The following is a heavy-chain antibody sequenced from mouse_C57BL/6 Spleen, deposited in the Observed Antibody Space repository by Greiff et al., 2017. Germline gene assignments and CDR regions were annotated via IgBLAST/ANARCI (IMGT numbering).Heavy chain of an antibody. CDR2: IWRGGST. J-gene: IGHJ4*01. CDR1: GFSLTSYG. V-gene: IGHV2-5*01. Sequence: QVQLQQSGPGLVQPSQSLSITCTVSGFSLTSYGVHWVRQSPGKGLEWLGVIWRGGSTDYNAAFMSRLSITKDNSKSQVFFKMNSLQADDTAIYYCAKSPPLSGDYAMDYWGQGTSVTVSS. CDR3: AKSPPLSGDYAMDY. D-gene: IGHD1-1*01.